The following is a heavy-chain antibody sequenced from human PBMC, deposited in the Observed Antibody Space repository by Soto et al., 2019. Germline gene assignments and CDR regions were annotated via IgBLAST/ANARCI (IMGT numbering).Heavy chain of an antibody. V-gene: IGHV4-39*01. J-gene: IGHJ6*02. Sequence: SETLSLTCNVSGGSISSSSYYWGWIRQPRGEGLEWCGSIYYSGSPQYNPSLKSRAPISVDTSKNQFSLKLSSVTAADTAVYYCASQLVVVAATDYYYGMDVWGQGTTVTVS. CDR3: ASQLVVVAATDYYYGMDV. D-gene: IGHD2-15*01. CDR1: GGSISSSSYY. CDR2: IYYSGSP.